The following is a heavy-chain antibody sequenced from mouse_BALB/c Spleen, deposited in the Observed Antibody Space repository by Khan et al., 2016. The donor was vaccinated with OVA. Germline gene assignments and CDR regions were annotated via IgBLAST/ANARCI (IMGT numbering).Heavy chain of an antibody. J-gene: IGHJ2*01. Sequence: VQLQESGAELMKPGASVKISCKDTGYSFRSYWMEWVKQRPGHGLEWLGGILPGTGGTNYNEKFKGKATFTADTSSNTAYMQLSSLTSEASAVYYCARPYYADYWGQGTTRSVSS. CDR3: ARPYYADY. D-gene: IGHD2-10*01. CDR2: ILPGTGGT. CDR1: GYSFRSYW. V-gene: IGHV1-9*01.